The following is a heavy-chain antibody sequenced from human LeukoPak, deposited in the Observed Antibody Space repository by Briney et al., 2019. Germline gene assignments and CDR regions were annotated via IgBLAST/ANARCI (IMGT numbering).Heavy chain of an antibody. CDR2: INHSGST. CDR3: ARHGYRGYSNYYWFDP. V-gene: IGHV4-34*01. J-gene: IGHJ5*02. Sequence: SETLSLTCAVYGGSFSGYYWSWIRQPPGKGLEWIGEINHSGSTNYNPSLKSRVTISVDTSKNQFSLKLSSVSAADTAVYYCARHGYRGYSNYYWFDPWGQGTLVTVSS. CDR1: GGSFSGYY. D-gene: IGHD4-11*01.